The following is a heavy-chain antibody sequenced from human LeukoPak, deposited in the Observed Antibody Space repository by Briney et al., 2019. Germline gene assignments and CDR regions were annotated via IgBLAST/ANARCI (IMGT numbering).Heavy chain of an antibody. J-gene: IGHJ3*02. Sequence: PSETLSLTCTVSGGSTSSYSWNWIRQSPGKGLEWIGYIYHSGSTYYNPSLKSRVTISVDRSKNQFSLKLSSVTAADTAVYYCARDQFVGATTAGAFDIWGQGTMVTVSS. CDR2: IYHSGST. V-gene: IGHV4-59*12. CDR1: GGSTSSYS. D-gene: IGHD1-26*01. CDR3: ARDQFVGATTAGAFDI.